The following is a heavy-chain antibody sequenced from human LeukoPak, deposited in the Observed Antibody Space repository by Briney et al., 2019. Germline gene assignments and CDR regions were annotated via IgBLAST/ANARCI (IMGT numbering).Heavy chain of an antibody. CDR1: GFTVSSNY. CDR3: ARAVVRGAQGPYFDY. V-gene: IGHV3-53*01. J-gene: IGHJ4*02. CDR2: IYSGGST. D-gene: IGHD3-10*01. Sequence: GGSLRLSCAASGFTVSSNYMSWVRQAPGKGLEWVSVIYSGGSTYYADSVKGRFTISRDNSKNTLYLQMNSLRAEDTAVYYCARAVVRGAQGPYFDYWGQGTLVTVSS.